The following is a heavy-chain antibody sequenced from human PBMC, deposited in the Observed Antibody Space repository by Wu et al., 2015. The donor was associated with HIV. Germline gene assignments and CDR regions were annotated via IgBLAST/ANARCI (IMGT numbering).Heavy chain of an antibody. J-gene: IGHJ3*01. CDR1: GGTFSSYT. CDR2: TIPIFGTV. V-gene: IGHV1-69*05. D-gene: IGHD3-9*01. CDR3: ARDNSGSGYYSRYAFDV. Sequence: QVQLVQSGAEVKKPGSSVKVSCKASGGTFSSYTISWVRQAPGQGLEWMGGTIPIFGTVNYAQKFQDRITITTDESTSTAYMELSSLRSEDTAVYYCARDNSGSGYYSRYAFDVWGHGTMVTVSS.